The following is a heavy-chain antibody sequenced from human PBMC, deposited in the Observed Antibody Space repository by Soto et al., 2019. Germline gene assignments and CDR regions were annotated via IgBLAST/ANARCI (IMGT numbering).Heavy chain of an antibody. V-gene: IGHV3-48*01. CDR3: ARDRLVRGLQVDY. CDR1: GFTFSSYS. J-gene: IGHJ4*02. Sequence: GGSLRLSCAASGFTFSSYSMNWVRQAPGKGLEWVSYISSSSSTIYYADSVKGRFTISRDNAKNSLYLQMNSLRAEDTAVYYCARDRLVRGLQVDYWGQGTLVTVSS. D-gene: IGHD3-10*01. CDR2: ISSSSSTI.